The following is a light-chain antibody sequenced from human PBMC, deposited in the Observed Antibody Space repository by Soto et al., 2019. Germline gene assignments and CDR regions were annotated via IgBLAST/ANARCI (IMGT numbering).Light chain of an antibody. Sequence: EIVMTQSPATLSVSPGERATLSCRARQSVRSNLAWYQQKPGQAPRLLIYGASTRATGIPARFRCSGSGTGYSLYNSRLQSEDFAIYYGQQYNNWPPWTFGQGTNVEIK. J-gene: IGKJ1*01. CDR1: QSVRSN. CDR2: GAS. CDR3: QQYNNWPPWT. V-gene: IGKV3-15*01.